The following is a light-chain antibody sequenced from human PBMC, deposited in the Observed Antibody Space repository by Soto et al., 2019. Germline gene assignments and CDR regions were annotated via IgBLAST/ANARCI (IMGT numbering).Light chain of an antibody. CDR3: AAWDDSLNGWV. CDR1: SSNIGSKT. Sequence: QAVVTQPPSASGTPGQRVTISCSGSSSNIGSKTVNWYQQLPGTAPKVLIYSNNQRPSGVPDRFSGSKSGTSASLAISGLQSEEEADYYCAAWDDSLNGWVFGGGTKLTVL. J-gene: IGLJ3*02. V-gene: IGLV1-44*01. CDR2: SNN.